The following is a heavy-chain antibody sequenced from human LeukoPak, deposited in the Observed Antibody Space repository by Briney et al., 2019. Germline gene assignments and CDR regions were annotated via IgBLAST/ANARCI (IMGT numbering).Heavy chain of an antibody. CDR2: FDPEDGEA. CDR3: ARIPDRSPSGFDI. V-gene: IGHV1-24*01. CDR1: GSTLTELS. Sequence: ASVKVSCKVSGSTLTELSMHWVRQAPGEGLEWMGGFDPEDGEAIYAQKFQGRVTITTDESTSTAYMELSSLRSEDTAVYYCARIPDRSPSGFDIWGQGTMVTVSS. D-gene: IGHD2/OR15-2a*01. J-gene: IGHJ3*02.